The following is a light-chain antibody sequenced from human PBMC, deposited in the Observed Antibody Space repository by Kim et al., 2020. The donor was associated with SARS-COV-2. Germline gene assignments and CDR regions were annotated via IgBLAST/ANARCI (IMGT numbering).Light chain of an antibody. CDR2: AAS. V-gene: IGKV1-39*01. CDR1: QSIGEF. J-gene: IGKJ4*01. CDR3: QQSYTTHVLT. Sequence: SVGDRVTITCRASQSIGEFLNWYQQRTGKAPKLLVYAASKLQNGVPSRFTGSGSGTDFILTISSLQPDDFGVYYCQQSYTTHVLTFGGGTKVDIK.